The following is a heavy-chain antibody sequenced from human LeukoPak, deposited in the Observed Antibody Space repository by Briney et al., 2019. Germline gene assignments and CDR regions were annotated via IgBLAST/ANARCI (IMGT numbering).Heavy chain of an antibody. CDR2: ISGSGGST. J-gene: IGHJ4*02. V-gene: IGHV3-23*01. CDR3: ANKGQYSSSSKRTLGDY. CDR1: GGSISSGGY. Sequence: ETLSLTCTVSGGSISSGGYYWSWVRQAPGKGLEWVSAISGSGGSTYYADSVKGRFTISRDNSKNTLYLQMNSLRAEDTAVYYCANKGQYSSSSKRTLGDYWGQGTLVTVSS. D-gene: IGHD6-6*01.